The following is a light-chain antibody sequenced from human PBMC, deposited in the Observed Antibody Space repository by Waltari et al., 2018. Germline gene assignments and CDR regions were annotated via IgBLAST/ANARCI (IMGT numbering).Light chain of an antibody. CDR2: RAS. CDR1: QSISDN. V-gene: IGKV3-15*01. Sequence: EIVMTQSPAALSVSPGERATLSCRASQSISDNIARYQHKTGQPPRLLISRASTRDTGFAARLSGSGSATKYTLTISSLQSEDSSIYFFQQYNTWPPSAFGQGTKVEIK. CDR3: QQYNTWPPSA. J-gene: IGKJ2*01.